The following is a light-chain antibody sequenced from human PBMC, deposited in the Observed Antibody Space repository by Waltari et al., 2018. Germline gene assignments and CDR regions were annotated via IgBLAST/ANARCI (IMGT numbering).Light chain of an antibody. J-gene: IGKJ1*01. CDR2: KVS. CDR3: RQGTDWPRWT. CDR1: QSLVHSDGNTY. V-gene: IGKV2-30*02. Sequence: DVVMTQSPLSLPVTLGQPATISCRSSQSLVHSDGNTYLSWFQQRPGQSPRRLIYKVSNRDSGVPDRFSGSGSGAGFTLKISRVEAEDVGVYYCRQGTDWPRWTFGQGTKVEIK.